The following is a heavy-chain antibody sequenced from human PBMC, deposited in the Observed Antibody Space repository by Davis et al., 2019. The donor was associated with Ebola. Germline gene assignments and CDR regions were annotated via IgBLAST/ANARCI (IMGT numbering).Heavy chain of an antibody. CDR1: GGSISSYY. Sequence: SETLSLTCTVSGGSISSYYWSWIRQPPGKGLEWIGYIYYSGGTNYNPSLKSRVTISVDTSKNQFSLKLSSVTAADTAVYYCASLGVVTAIQSLYYYYGMDVWGKGTTVTVSS. CDR2: IYYSGGT. D-gene: IGHD2-21*02. CDR3: ASLGVVTAIQSLYYYYGMDV. J-gene: IGHJ6*04. V-gene: IGHV4-59*12.